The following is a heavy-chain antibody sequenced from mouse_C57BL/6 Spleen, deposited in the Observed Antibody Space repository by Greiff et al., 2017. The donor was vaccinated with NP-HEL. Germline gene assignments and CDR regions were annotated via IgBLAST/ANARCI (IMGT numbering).Heavy chain of an antibody. J-gene: IGHJ3*01. CDR1: GYTFTDYY. Sequence: EVQLQQSGPELVKPGASVKISCKASGYTFTDYYMNWVKQSHGKSLEWIGDINPNNGGTSYNQKFKGKATLTVDKSSSTAYMELRSLTSEDSAVYYCASYYSKGLWGQGTLVTVSA. D-gene: IGHD2-5*01. V-gene: IGHV1-26*01. CDR2: INPNNGGT. CDR3: ASYYSKGL.